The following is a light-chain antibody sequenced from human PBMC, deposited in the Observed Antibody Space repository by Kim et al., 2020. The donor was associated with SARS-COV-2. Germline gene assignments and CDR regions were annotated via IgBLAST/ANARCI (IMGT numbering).Light chain of an antibody. J-gene: IGLJ3*02. CDR1: ALPNQF. Sequence: SYELTQPPSVSVSPGQTATITCSGDALPNQFTYWYQQKPGQAPVLVISRDSERPSGIPERFSASSSGTTVTLTISRVQAVDEDDYYCQSADDTGASGVFG. CDR2: RDS. CDR3: QSADDTGASGV. V-gene: IGLV3-25*03.